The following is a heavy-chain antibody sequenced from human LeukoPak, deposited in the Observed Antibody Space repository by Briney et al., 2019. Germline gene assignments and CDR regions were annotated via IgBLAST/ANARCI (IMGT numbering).Heavy chain of an antibody. CDR3: ARASWNRRDFDY. CDR2: INSDGSST. V-gene: IGHV3-74*01. Sequence: GGSLRLSCAASGFTFSSYWMHWVRQAPGKGLVWVSRINSDGSSTSYADSVKGRFTISRDNAKNTLYLQMNSLRAEDTAEYYCARASWNRRDFDYWGQGTLVTVSS. D-gene: IGHD1-1*01. CDR1: GFTFSSYW. J-gene: IGHJ4*02.